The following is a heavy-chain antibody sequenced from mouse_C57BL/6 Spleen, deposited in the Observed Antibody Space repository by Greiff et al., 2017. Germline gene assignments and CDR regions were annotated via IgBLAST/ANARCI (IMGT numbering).Heavy chain of an antibody. CDR3: ARPPDGTVYFDG. Sequence: QVQLQQPGAELVRPGSSVKPSCKASGYTFTSYWMHWVKQRPIQGLEWIGNIDPSDSETHYNQKFKDKATLTVDKSCSTAYMQLSSLTSEDSAVYYRARPPDGTVYFDGWGTGHTVTVAS. J-gene: IGHJ1*03. CDR1: GYTFTSYW. CDR2: IDPSDSET. D-gene: IGHD3-3*01. V-gene: IGHV1-52*01.